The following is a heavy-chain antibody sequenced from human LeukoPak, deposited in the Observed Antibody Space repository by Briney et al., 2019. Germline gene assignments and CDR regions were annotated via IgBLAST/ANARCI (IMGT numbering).Heavy chain of an antibody. CDR3: ARSPNSGYDPFDY. J-gene: IGHJ4*02. D-gene: IGHD5-12*01. CDR2: IYYSGST. CDR1: GGSISSSSYY. V-gene: IGHV4-39*01. Sequence: PSETLSLTCTVSGGSISSSSYYWGWIRQPPGKGLEWIGSIYYSGSTHYNPSLKSRVTISVDTSKNQFSLKPSSVTAADTAVYYCARSPNSGYDPFDYWGQGTLVTVST.